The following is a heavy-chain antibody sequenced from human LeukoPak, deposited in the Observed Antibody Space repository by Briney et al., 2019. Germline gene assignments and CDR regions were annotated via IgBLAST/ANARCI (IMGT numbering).Heavy chain of an antibody. J-gene: IGHJ4*02. CDR3: ARDSRRYYYDSSGYYAFDY. CDR2: INPNSGGT. V-gene: IGHV1-2*04. D-gene: IGHD3-22*01. CDR1: GYTFTGYY. Sequence: ASVKVSCKASGYTFTGYYMHWVRQAPGQGLEWMGWINPNSGGTNYAQKFQGWVTMTRDTSISTAYMELSRLRSDDTAVYYCARDSRRYYYDSSGYYAFDYWGQGTLVTVSS.